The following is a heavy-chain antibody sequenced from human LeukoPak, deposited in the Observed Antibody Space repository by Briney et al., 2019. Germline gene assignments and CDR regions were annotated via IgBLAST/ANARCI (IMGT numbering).Heavy chain of an antibody. V-gene: IGHV3-48*04. CDR1: GFTFSSYS. Sequence: GGSLRLSCAASGFTFSSYSMNWVRQAPGKGLEWISYISNSGTAIYYADSVKGRFTISRDNAKSSLYLQMNSLRAEDTAVYYCARAGYSMDTEYFQHWGQGTLVTVSS. CDR3: ARAGYSMDTEYFQH. CDR2: ISNSGTAI. J-gene: IGHJ1*01. D-gene: IGHD5-18*01.